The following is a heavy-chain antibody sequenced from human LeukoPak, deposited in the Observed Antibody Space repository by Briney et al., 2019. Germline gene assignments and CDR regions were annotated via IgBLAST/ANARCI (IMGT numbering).Heavy chain of an antibody. CDR3: ARSITTVGVFHV. V-gene: IGHV1-2*02. CDR2: INPKSGAT. D-gene: IGHD2-2*01. J-gene: IGHJ3*01. CDR1: GYTFTGYY. Sequence: GASVKVSCKASGYTFTGYYMHWVRQAPRQGLEWMGWINPKSGATNYALKFQGSVTMTRGTSISTAYMELSRLRSDDTAMYYCARSITTVGVFHVWGQGTMVTVSS.